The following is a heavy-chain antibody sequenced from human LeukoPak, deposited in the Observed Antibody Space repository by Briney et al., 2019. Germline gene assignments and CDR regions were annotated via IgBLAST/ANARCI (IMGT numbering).Heavy chain of an antibody. CDR3: ARVPMYSGSYQHAFDI. D-gene: IGHD1-26*01. CDR1: GFTFSSYS. J-gene: IGHJ4*02. Sequence: KPGGSLRLSCAASGFTFSSYSTNWVRQAPGKGLEWVSSISSSSSYIYYADSVKGGFTISRDNAKNSLYLQMNSLRAEDTAVYYCARVPMYSGSYQHAFDIWGQGTLVTVSS. V-gene: IGHV3-21*01. CDR2: ISSSSSYI.